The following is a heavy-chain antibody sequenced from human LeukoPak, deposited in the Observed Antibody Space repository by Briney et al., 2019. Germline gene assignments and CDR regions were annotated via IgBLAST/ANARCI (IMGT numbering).Heavy chain of an antibody. CDR1: VFTFSTYG. V-gene: IGHV3-33*01. D-gene: IGHD3-22*01. J-gene: IGHJ6*02. Sequence: GRSLRLSCAASVFTFSTYGMHWVRQAPGKGLEWVAVIWDDGSSKYYTESVKGRFTISRDNSKDTVYLQMNSLRAEDTSVYYCARAPLGSYDSSGFYYVYGMDVWGQGSTVTVSS. CDR2: IWDDGSSK. CDR3: ARAPLGSYDSSGFYYVYGMDV.